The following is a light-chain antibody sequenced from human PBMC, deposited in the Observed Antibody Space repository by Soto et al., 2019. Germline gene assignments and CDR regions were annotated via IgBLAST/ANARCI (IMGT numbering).Light chain of an antibody. CDR1: HSVSNN. Sequence: EIVMTQSPGTLSVSPGERATLSCRASHSVSNNLVWYQQKVGQSPRLLIYDASTRATGVPGRFSGSGSGTQFTLTISSLLPEDFAVYYCQQYRDWPETFGQGTKVDIK. V-gene: IGKV3-15*01. CDR3: QQYRDWPET. CDR2: DAS. J-gene: IGKJ1*01.